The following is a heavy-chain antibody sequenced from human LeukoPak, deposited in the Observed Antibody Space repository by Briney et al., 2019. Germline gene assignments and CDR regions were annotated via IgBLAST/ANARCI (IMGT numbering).Heavy chain of an antibody. CDR3: ARSLRVRGVPDYTDV. CDR1: GFSFSSYG. J-gene: IGHJ6*03. V-gene: IGHV3-30*02. Sequence: GGSLRLSCAGSGFSFSSYGMHWVRQAPGKGLEWMAFIRSGGSNKYYADSVKGRFTISRDNSKNMLYLQMNCLRAEDTAVYYCARSLRVRGVPDYTDVWGKGTTVIISS. D-gene: IGHD3-10*02. CDR2: IRSGGSNK.